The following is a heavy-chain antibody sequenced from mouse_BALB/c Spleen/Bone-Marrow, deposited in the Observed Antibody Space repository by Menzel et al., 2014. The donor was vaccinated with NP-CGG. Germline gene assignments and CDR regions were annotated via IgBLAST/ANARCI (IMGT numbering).Heavy chain of an antibody. CDR2: IGYSGST. V-gene: IGHV3-2*02. CDR3: ARGRDYFDY. Sequence: EVHLVESGPGLVKPSQSLSLTCTVTGYSITSDYAWNWIRQFPGNKLEWMGYIGYSGSTSYNPSLKSRISITRDTSKNQFFLQLNSVTTEDTATYYCARGRDYFDYWGQGTTLTVSS. CDR1: GYSITSDYA. J-gene: IGHJ2*01.